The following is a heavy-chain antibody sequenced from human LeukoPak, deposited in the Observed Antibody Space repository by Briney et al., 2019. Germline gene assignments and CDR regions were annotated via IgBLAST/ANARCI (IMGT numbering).Heavy chain of an antibody. CDR1: GYTFTGYF. CDR2: INANSGGT. Sequence: GASVKVSCKASGYTFTGYFTHWVRQAPGQGLEWLGWINANSGGTIFAQKFQGRVTMTRDTSIRTAYMRRSRLRSDAWTVNYGASDAYDGGQVFDGWGQGTMVTASS. V-gene: IGHV1-2*02. J-gene: IGHJ3*01. D-gene: IGHD3-16*01. CDR3: ASDAYDGGQVFDG.